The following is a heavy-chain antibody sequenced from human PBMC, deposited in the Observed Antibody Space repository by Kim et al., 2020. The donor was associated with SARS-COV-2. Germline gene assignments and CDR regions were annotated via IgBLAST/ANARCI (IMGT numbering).Heavy chain of an antibody. CDR3: AKDGLQTSGNTFGYHFDY. Sequence: GGSLRLSCAASGFTFRSYGMNWVRQAPGKGLEWVSAISGGGGTTYYADSVKGRFTISRDNSKNTLYLQVNSLRAEDTAIYYCAKDGLQTSGNTFGYHFDYWGQGTLLAVSS. J-gene: IGHJ4*02. V-gene: IGHV3-23*01. CDR2: ISGGGGTT. D-gene: IGHD3-10*01. CDR1: GFTFRSYG.